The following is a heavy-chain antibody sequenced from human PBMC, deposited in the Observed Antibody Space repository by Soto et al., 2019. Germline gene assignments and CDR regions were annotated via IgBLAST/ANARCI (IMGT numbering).Heavy chain of an antibody. V-gene: IGHV3-23*01. CDR1: GFTFSSYA. CDR3: AKARGYDSSGYYFFY. J-gene: IGHJ4*02. CDR2: ISGSGGST. Sequence: GGSLRLSCAASGFTFSSYAMSWVRQAPGKGLEWVSAISGSGGSTYYADSVKGRFTISRDNSKNTLYLQMNSLRAEDTAVYYCAKARGYDSSGYYFFYWRQGTLVTVSS. D-gene: IGHD3-22*01.